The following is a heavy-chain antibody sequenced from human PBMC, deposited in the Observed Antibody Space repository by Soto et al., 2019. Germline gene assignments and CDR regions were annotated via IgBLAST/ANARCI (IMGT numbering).Heavy chain of an antibody. CDR2: IYGTGTT. D-gene: IGHD1-26*01. CDR3: AGFSSGTYLFGL. V-gene: IGHV4-59*01. CDR1: NGSISSYY. Sequence: SETLSLTCTVSNGSISSYYWSWIRQPPGKGLEWIGYIYGTGTTNYAPSLKNRVTMSLHTSKNQFSLTLSSVTAADTAMYYCAGFSSGTYLFGLWGPGTLVTVSS. J-gene: IGHJ4*02.